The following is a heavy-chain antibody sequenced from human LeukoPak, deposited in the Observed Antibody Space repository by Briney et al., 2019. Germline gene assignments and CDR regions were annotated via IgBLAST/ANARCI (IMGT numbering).Heavy chain of an antibody. Sequence: GGCLRLSCAASGFTFSSYWMSWVRQAPGKGLEWVAIVNQGGTGKYSVYSVKGRFTISRDNAENSLYLEMNSLRAEDTAVYYCAREYHFYHMDGWGEGTTVTVS. CDR2: VNQGGTGK. CDR1: GFTFSSYW. V-gene: IGHV3-7*01. J-gene: IGHJ6*03. CDR3: AREYHFYHMDG.